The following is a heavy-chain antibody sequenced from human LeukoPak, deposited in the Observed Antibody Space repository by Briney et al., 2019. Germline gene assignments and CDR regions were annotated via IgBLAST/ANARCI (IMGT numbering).Heavy chain of an antibody. CDR2: INHSGST. D-gene: IGHD3-10*01. V-gene: IGHV4-34*01. Sequence: SETLSLTCAVYGGSFSGYYWSWLRQPPGKGLEWIGEINHSGSTNYNPSLKSRVTISVDTSKNQFSLKLSSVTAADTAVYYCARGRLPYGPFRPSKYYLDYWGRGTLVTVSS. CDR1: GGSFSGYY. J-gene: IGHJ4*02. CDR3: ARGRLPYGPFRPSKYYLDY.